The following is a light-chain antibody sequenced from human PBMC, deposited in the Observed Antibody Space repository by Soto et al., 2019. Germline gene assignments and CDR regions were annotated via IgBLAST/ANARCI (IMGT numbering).Light chain of an antibody. CDR2: DVT. CDR3: SSYTSSSTLEV. J-gene: IGLJ1*01. V-gene: IGLV2-14*01. Sequence: QSGLTQPASVSGSPGQSITISCTGTSSDVGGYNYVSWYQQHPGKAPKLIIYDVTNRPSGVSNRFSGSKSGNTASLTISGLQAEDEADYYCSSYTSSSTLEVFGTGTKLTVL. CDR1: SSDVGGYNY.